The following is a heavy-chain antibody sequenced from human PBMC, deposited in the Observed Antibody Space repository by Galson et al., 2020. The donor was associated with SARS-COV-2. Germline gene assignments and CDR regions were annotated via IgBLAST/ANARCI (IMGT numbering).Heavy chain of an antibody. J-gene: IGHJ6*02. CDR3: ARDPYELVRGYFYYGMDV. CDR2: ISYDGNNK. D-gene: IGHD2-21*01. V-gene: IGHV3-30*03. Sequence: GESLKISCAGSGSNFNNYGMHWVRQAPGQGLEWVAVISYDGNNKYTAESVKGRFTISRDNSKSTLYLQMNSHRVEDTAVYYCARDPYELVRGYFYYGMDVWGQGTTVTVSS. CDR1: GSNFNNYG.